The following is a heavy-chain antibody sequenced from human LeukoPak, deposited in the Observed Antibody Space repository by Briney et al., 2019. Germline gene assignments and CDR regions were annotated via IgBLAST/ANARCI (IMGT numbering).Heavy chain of an antibody. V-gene: IGHV3-13*04. D-gene: IGHD3-10*01. CDR1: GFTFSSYD. Sequence: GGSLRLSCAASGFTFSSYDMRWVRHATGKGLEWVSDIGTAGDTNYPGSVMGRCTTSTENANNSLYHLMQSLGVGDKAAVYCGRGRGGGTFDMWGGGTMLSVSS. J-gene: IGHJ3*02. CDR2: IGTAGDT. CDR3: GRGRGGGTFDM.